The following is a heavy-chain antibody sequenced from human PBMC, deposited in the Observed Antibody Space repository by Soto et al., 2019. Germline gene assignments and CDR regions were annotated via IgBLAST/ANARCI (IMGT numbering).Heavy chain of an antibody. CDR2: IYWDDDK. CDR1: GFSLSTSGVG. Sequence: SGPTLVNPTQTLTLTCTFSGFSLSTSGVGVGWIRQPPGKALEWLALIYWDDDKRYSPSLKSRLTITKDTSKNQVVLTMTNMDPVDTATYFCAHRLPRSITMVHNWFDPWGQGTLVTVSS. J-gene: IGHJ5*02. D-gene: IGHD3-10*01. CDR3: AHRLPRSITMVHNWFDP. V-gene: IGHV2-5*02.